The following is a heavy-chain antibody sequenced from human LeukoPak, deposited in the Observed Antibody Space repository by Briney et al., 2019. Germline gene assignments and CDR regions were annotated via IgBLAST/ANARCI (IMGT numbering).Heavy chain of an antibody. CDR2: ISSSSSYI. J-gene: IGHJ4*02. D-gene: IGHD5-24*01. CDR1: GFTLSSYS. Sequence: GGSLRLSCAASGFTLSSYSMNWVRQAPGKGLEWVSSISSSSSYIYYADSVKGRFTISRDNAKNSLYLQMNSLRAEDTAVYYCARGRDGYNHFDYWGQGTLVTVSS. CDR3: ARGRDGYNHFDY. V-gene: IGHV3-21*01.